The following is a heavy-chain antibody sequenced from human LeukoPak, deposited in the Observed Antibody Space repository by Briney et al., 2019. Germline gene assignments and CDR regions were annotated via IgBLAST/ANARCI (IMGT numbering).Heavy chain of an antibody. Sequence: TGGSLRLSCAASGFTFSSYDMHWVRQATGKGLEWVSAIGTAGDTYYPGSVKGRFTISRENAKNSLYLQMNSLRAGDTAVYYCARASVYYDSPGGALDIWGQGTMVTVSS. V-gene: IGHV3-13*01. J-gene: IGHJ3*02. CDR2: IGTAGDT. CDR1: GFTFSSYD. CDR3: ARASVYYDSPGGALDI. D-gene: IGHD3-22*01.